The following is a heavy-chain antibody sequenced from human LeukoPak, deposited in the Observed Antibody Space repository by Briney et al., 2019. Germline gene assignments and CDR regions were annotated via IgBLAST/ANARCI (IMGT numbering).Heavy chain of an antibody. J-gene: IGHJ4*02. CDR3: ARDPRAYCSSTSCYAFDY. Sequence: GGSLRLSCAASGFTFSDYALHWVRQAPGKGLEWVAVVSYDGSNIYYADSVKGRFTISRDNSKNTLYLQMNSLRAEDTAVYYCARDPRAYCSSTSCYAFDYWGQGTLVTVSS. D-gene: IGHD2-2*01. CDR1: GFTFSDYA. CDR2: VSYDGSNI. V-gene: IGHV3-30*04.